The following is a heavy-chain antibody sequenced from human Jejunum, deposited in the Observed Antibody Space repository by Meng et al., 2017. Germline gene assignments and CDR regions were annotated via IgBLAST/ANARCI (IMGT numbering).Heavy chain of an antibody. CDR2: IYHSGST. Sequence: GPLQGLGPGLVKLSDSLSLTCAVSGGSLSSVYWWTWVSQSPGKGLEWIGEIYHSGSTNYNPSIKSRVTISVDKSKKQFSLKLTSVTAADTAVYYCARGGYYSFDYWGQGTLVTVSS. V-gene: IGHV4-4*02. D-gene: IGHD5-18*01. J-gene: IGHJ4*02. CDR3: ARGGYYSFDY. CDR1: GGSLSSVYW.